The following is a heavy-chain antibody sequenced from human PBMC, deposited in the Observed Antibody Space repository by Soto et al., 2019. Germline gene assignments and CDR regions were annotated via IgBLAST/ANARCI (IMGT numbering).Heavy chain of an antibody. J-gene: IGHJ3*01. CDR3: ASSRRYYYDTTGHDAFDV. V-gene: IGHV1-2*04. Sequence: GAPVKVSCKASGYTFTSYAMHCARQAPAQRLDRMGQTNPSICGTNYAHTFQGWLTMTRDTSISTAYMELRRLRSDDTAVYYCASSRRYYYDTTGHDAFDVWGQGPMLTVSS. CDR1: GYTFTSYA. CDR2: TNPSICGT. D-gene: IGHD3-22*01.